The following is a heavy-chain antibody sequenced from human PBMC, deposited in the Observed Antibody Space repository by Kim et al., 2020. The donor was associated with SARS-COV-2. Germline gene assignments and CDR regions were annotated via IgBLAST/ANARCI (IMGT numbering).Heavy chain of an antibody. CDR3: ARGGPGNPLDF. CDR2: ITGSVATT. V-gene: IGHV3-23*01. D-gene: IGHD3-16*01. CDR1: GFTFNNYA. Sequence: GGSLRLSCTSSGFTFNNYAMTWVRQSPGKGLEWVSAITGSVATTYYADSVKGRFSISRDNSKNTLYLEMNSLRVEDTALYYCARGGPGNPLDFWGQGALV. J-gene: IGHJ4*02.